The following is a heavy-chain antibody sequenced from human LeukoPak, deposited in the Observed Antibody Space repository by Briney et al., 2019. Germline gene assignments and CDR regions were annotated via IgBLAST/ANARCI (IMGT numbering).Heavy chain of an antibody. CDR1: GFTFYDYA. V-gene: IGHV3-9*03. CDR2: ISWNSGSI. CDR3: AKGGEDYYDSYMDV. D-gene: IGHD3-22*01. J-gene: IGHJ6*03. Sequence: GRSLRLSCAASGFTFYDYAMHWVRQAPGKGLEWVSGISWNSGSIGYADSVKGRFTISRDNAKNSLYLQMNSLRAEDMALYYCAKGGEDYYDSYMDVWGKGTTVTVSS.